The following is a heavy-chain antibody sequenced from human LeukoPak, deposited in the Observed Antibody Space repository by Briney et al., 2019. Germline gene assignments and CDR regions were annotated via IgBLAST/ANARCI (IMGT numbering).Heavy chain of an antibody. J-gene: IGHJ4*02. D-gene: IGHD4-11*01. CDR1: GGTFSSYA. V-gene: IGHV1-69*13. CDR2: IIPIFGTA. CDR3: ARAGKVDYSNYRIDS. Sequence: SVKVSCKASGGTFSSYAISWVRQAPGQGLDWMGGIIPIFGTANYAQKFQGRVTITADESTSTAYMELSSLRSEDTALYYCARAGKVDYSNYRIDSWGQGTLVTVSS.